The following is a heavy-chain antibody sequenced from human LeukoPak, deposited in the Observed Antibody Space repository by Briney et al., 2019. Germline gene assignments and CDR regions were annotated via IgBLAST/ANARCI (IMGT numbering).Heavy chain of an antibody. CDR3: AKARTPYNSGFDY. CDR1: GLTFTDYA. Sequence: GWSLRLSCAASGLTFTDYAMGWVRQAPGQGLDGASTISASGSTTYYADSVRGRFTISRDNSKNTLSLQMSSLRAEDTAVYYCAKARTPYNSGFDYWGQGTLVAVSS. CDR2: ISASGSTT. J-gene: IGHJ4*02. D-gene: IGHD6-19*01. V-gene: IGHV3-23*01.